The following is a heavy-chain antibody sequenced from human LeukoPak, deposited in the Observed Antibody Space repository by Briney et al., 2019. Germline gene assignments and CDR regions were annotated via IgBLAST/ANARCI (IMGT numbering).Heavy chain of an antibody. J-gene: IGHJ3*02. CDR2: ISYDGSNK. CDR3: AGDRGIVGATTFSAFDI. D-gene: IGHD1-26*01. CDR1: GFTFSSYA. V-gene: IGHV3-30*04. Sequence: GRSLRLSCAASGFTFSSYAMHWVRQAPGKGLEWVAVISYDGSNKYYADSVKGRFTISRDNSKNTLYLQMNSLRAEDTAVYYCAGDRGIVGATTFSAFDIWGQGTMVTVSS.